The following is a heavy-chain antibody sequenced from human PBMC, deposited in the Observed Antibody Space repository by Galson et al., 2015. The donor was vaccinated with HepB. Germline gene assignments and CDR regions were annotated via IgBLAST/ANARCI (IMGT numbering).Heavy chain of an antibody. CDR3: ARLRFGELLETNNWFDP. J-gene: IGHJ5*02. V-gene: IGHV4-4*07. D-gene: IGHD3-10*01. CDR1: GGSISSYY. Sequence: SETLSLTCTVSGGSISSYYWSWIRQPAGKGLEWIGRVYTSGSTNYNPSLKSRVTMSVDTSKNQFSLKLSSVTAADTAVYYCARLRFGELLETNNWFDPWGQGTLVTVSS. CDR2: VYTSGST.